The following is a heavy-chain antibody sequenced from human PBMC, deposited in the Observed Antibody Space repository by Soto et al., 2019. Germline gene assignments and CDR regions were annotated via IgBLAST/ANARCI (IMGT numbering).Heavy chain of an antibody. D-gene: IGHD5-18*01. Sequence: PGGSLRLSCAASGFTFSNYAMHWVRQAPGKGLEWVAVISSDGYDKYYADSVKGRFTTSRDNSKNTLYPQMNSLRAEDTAVYYCARDPMGYLGYFDYWGQGTLVTVSS. V-gene: IGHV3-30-3*01. CDR3: ARDPMGYLGYFDY. CDR2: ISSDGYDK. CDR1: GFTFSNYA. J-gene: IGHJ4*02.